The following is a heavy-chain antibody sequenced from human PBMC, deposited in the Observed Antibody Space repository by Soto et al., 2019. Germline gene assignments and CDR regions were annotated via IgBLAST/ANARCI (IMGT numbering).Heavy chain of an antibody. Sequence: GGPLRLSWAASGCTFSNYSMSWVRKAPGKGLEWVSYISSSSSTIYYADSVKGRFTISRDNAKNSLYLQMNSLRDEDTAVYYCARDRGYSYYNFDLWGRGTLVTVSS. J-gene: IGHJ2*01. CDR3: ARDRGYSYYNFDL. D-gene: IGHD5-18*01. V-gene: IGHV3-48*02. CDR1: GCTFSNYS. CDR2: ISSSSSTI.